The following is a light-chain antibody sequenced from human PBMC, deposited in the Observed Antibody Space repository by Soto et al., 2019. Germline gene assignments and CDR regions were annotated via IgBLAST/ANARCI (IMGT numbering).Light chain of an antibody. CDR3: QQRSNWPPYT. V-gene: IGKV3-11*01. Sequence: EIVLTQSPATLSLSPGERATLSCRASQSVSSYLAWYQQKPGQAPRLLIYDASNRATGIPARFSGGGSGTDFTLTISSLEPEDFAVYFCQQRSNWPPYTFGQGTKLEIE. CDR1: QSVSSY. CDR2: DAS. J-gene: IGKJ2*01.